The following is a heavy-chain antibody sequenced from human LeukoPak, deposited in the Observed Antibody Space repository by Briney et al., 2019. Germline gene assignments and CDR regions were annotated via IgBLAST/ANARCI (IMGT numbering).Heavy chain of an antibody. CDR3: AGVGSWDAYDV. Sequence: PGGSLRLSCAASGFAFSNFPMHWVRQVPGKGLEYVSAIKSDGVGTYYANSVRDRFTISRDNSKNTLYLQMGSLRAEDTGVYFCAGVGSWDAYDVWGQGTMVTDSS. D-gene: IGHD1-26*01. CDR2: IKSDGVGT. V-gene: IGHV3-64*01. CDR1: GFAFSNFP. J-gene: IGHJ3*01.